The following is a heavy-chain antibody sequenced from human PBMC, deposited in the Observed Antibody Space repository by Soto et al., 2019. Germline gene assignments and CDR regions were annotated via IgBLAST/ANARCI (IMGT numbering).Heavy chain of an antibody. CDR1: GFTFSSYD. Sequence: GGSLRLSCAASGFTFSSYDMHWVRQATGKGLEWVSAIGTAGDTYYPGSVKGRFTISRENAKNSLYLQMNSLRAGDTAVYYCARDFRLAAAGLRYYYYGMDVWGQGTTVTVSS. CDR3: ARDFRLAAAGLRYYYYGMDV. J-gene: IGHJ6*02. CDR2: IGTAGDT. D-gene: IGHD6-13*01. V-gene: IGHV3-13*01.